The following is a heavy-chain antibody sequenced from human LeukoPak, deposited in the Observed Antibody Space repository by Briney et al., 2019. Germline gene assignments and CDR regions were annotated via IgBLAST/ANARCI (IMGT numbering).Heavy chain of an antibody. J-gene: IGHJ3*02. CDR3: AKTLNSGSYLGAFDI. V-gene: IGHV3-30*02. D-gene: IGHD1-26*01. CDR2: IRYDGSNK. Sequence: GGSLRLSCAASGFTFSSYGMHWVRQAPGKGLEWVAFIRYDGSNKYYADSVKGRFTISRDNSKNTLYLQMNSLRAEDTAVYYCAKTLNSGSYLGAFDIWGQGTMVTVSS. CDR1: GFTFSSYG.